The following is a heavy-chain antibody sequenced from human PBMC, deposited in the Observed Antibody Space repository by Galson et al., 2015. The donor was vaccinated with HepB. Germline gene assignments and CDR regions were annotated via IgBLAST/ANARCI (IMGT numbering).Heavy chain of an antibody. CDR2: IKQDGSEK. D-gene: IGHD7-27*01. Sequence: SLRLSCAASGFTFSSYWMSWVRQAPGKGLEWVANIKQDGSEKYYVDSVKGRFTISRDNAKNSLYLQMNSLRAEDTAVYYCARFLRPNWEEIEANWFDPWGQGTLVTVSS. CDR1: GFTFSSYW. J-gene: IGHJ5*02. V-gene: IGHV3-7*01. CDR3: ARFLRPNWEEIEANWFDP.